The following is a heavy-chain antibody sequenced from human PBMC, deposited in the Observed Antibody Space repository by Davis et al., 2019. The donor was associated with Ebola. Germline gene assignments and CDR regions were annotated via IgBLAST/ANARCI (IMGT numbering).Heavy chain of an antibody. CDR2: INPYNGGT. Sequence: AASVKVSCKASGYTFTGYYIQRVRRAPGQGLEWMGRINPYNGGTNYAQKFQGRVTMTRDTSISTAYMELSRLTSDDTAVYYCAVTGASTVTDEIYYYYGMDVWGQGTTVTVSS. D-gene: IGHD4-11*01. CDR3: AVTGASTVTDEIYYYYGMDV. CDR1: GYTFTGYY. J-gene: IGHJ6*02. V-gene: IGHV1-2*06.